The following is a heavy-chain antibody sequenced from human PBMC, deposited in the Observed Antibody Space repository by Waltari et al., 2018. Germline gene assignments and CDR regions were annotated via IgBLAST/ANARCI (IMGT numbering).Heavy chain of an antibody. D-gene: IGHD2-8*02. CDR3: ARVGCTGGTCYFDY. CDR1: GVTFRDYV. Sequence: QVQLLQSGSEVKKPGSSVKVSCQASGVTFRDYVFAWVRQAPGQGLEWMGRSIPMLGDATYAQRFQGRATITADASARTTHMELSSLISEDTAVYYCARVGCTGGTCYFDYWGQGTLVTVSS. J-gene: IGHJ4*02. V-gene: IGHV1-69*11. CDR2: SIPMLGDA.